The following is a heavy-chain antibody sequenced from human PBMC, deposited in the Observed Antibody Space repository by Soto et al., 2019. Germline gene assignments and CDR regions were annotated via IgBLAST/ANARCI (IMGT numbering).Heavy chain of an antibody. CDR2: ISGSGGST. Sequence: GGSLSLSCTASGFPFRSFTMSWVRQAPGKGLEWVSGISGSGGSTYYADSVKGRLTISRDNSKNTLYLQMNSLRAEDTAIYFCAKGRRGYSGYDTYYYYYGMDVWGQGTTVTVSS. CDR3: AKGRRGYSGYDTYYYYYGMDV. D-gene: IGHD5-12*01. V-gene: IGHV3-23*01. J-gene: IGHJ6*02. CDR1: GFPFRSFT.